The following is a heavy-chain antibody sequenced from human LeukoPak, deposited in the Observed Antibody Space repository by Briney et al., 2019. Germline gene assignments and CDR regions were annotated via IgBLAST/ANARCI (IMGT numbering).Heavy chain of an antibody. CDR3: AKGYGESHFDS. J-gene: IGHJ4*02. V-gene: IGHV3-30*02. Sequence: PGGSLRLSCSASGFTFRTYGMHWVRQAPGKGLEWVAFTRFDGSNQYYADSVKGRFTISRDSSNNTLSLQMNTLRGDDTAVYFCAKGYGESHFDSWGQGTLVTVSS. D-gene: IGHD5-18*01. CDR2: TRFDGSNQ. CDR1: GFTFRTYG.